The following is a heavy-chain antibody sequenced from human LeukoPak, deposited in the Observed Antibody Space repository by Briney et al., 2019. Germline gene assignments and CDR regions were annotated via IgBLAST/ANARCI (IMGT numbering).Heavy chain of an antibody. J-gene: IGHJ4*02. CDR3: ARLRRSRLAEFDY. Sequence: SETLSLTCTVSGGSISSYYWSWIRQPPGKGLEWIGYIYYSGSTNYNPSLKSRVTISVDTSKNQFSLKLSSLTAADTAVYYCARLRRSRLAEFDYWGQGTLVTVSS. D-gene: IGHD3-3*02. V-gene: IGHV4-59*08. CDR1: GGSISSYY. CDR2: IYYSGST.